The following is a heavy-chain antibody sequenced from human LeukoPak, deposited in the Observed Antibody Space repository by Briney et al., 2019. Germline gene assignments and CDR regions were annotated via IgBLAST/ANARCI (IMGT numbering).Heavy chain of an antibody. V-gene: IGHV4-59*01. Sequence: SETLSLTCTVSGGSISSYYWSWIRQPPGKGLEWIGYIYYSGSTNYNPSLKSRVTISVDTSKNQFSLKLSSVTAADTAVYYCARVNIAARYYYYGMDVWGQGTTVTVS. CDR3: ARVNIAARYYYYGMDV. J-gene: IGHJ6*02. CDR2: IYYSGST. D-gene: IGHD6-6*01. CDR1: GGSISSYY.